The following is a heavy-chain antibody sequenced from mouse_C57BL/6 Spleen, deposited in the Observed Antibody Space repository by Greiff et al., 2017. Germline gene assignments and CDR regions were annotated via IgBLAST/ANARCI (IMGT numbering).Heavy chain of an antibody. CDR3: ARGGRETGTGDY. CDR1: GYTFTSYW. CDR2: IYPSSGST. V-gene: IGHV1-64*01. D-gene: IGHD4-1*01. Sequence: QVQLKQPGAELVKPGASVKLSCKASGYTFTSYWMHWVKQRPGQGLEWIGMIYPSSGSTNYNEKFKSKATLTGDKSSSTAYMQLSSLTSEDSAVXYCARGGRETGTGDYWGQGTTLTVSS. J-gene: IGHJ2*01.